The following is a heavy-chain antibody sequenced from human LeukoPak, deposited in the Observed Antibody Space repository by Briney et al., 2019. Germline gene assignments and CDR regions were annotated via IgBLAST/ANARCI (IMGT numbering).Heavy chain of an antibody. V-gene: IGHV4-59*01. CDR2: MYNSGNT. D-gene: IGHD3-22*01. Sequence: SETLSLTCTVSGGSISGFYWSWIRQPPGKSLEYIGYMYNSGNTFYNPSLKSRVSISLDTSKNQFSLKLTSVTAADTAVYYCARGAPYYYENSAYYYYFDYWGQGTLVTVSP. CDR3: ARGAPYYYENSAYYYYFDY. CDR1: GGSISGFY. J-gene: IGHJ4*02.